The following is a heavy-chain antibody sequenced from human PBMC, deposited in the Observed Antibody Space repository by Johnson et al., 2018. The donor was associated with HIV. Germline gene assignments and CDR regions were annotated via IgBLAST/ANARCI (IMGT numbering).Heavy chain of an antibody. Sequence: VQLVESGGGLIQPGGSLRLSCAASGFTVSTYYMTWVRQASGKGLELVSLLYSSGKTYYADSVKGRFTISRDNAKNSLYLQMNSLRAEDTAMYYCARVGNGDYGWSFDIWGQGTTVTISS. J-gene: IGHJ3*02. CDR3: ARVGNGDYGWSFDI. D-gene: IGHD4-17*01. CDR1: GFTVSTYY. CDR2: LYSSGKT. V-gene: IGHV3-53*01.